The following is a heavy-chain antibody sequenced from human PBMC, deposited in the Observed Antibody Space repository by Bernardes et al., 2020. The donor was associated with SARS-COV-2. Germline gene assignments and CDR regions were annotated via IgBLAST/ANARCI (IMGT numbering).Heavy chain of an antibody. V-gene: IGHV3-66*02. Sequence: VGSLILSCAASGFIVRDNYMSWVRQAPGQGLKWVSDIYSGGSTYYADSVKGRFTISRDNSKNTLNLQMNSLRDEDSAVYYCARGIQQLGLYYYGLDVWGQGTTVTVSS. CDR2: IYSGGST. J-gene: IGHJ6*02. CDR1: GFIVRDNY. D-gene: IGHD6-13*01. CDR3: ARGIQQLGLYYYGLDV.